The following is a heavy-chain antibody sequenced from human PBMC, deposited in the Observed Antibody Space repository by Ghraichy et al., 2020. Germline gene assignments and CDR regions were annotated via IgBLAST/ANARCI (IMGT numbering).Heavy chain of an antibody. CDR3: ARDYYDSSGYYYVGSWFDY. D-gene: IGHD3-22*01. CDR1: GFTFRSYW. J-gene: IGHJ4*02. CDR2: IKQDGSEK. V-gene: IGHV3-7*01. Sequence: LSLTCAASGFTFRSYWMSWVREAPGKGLERVANIKQDGSEKYYVDSVKGRFTISRDNAKNSLYLQMNSLRAEDTAVYYCARDYYDSSGYYYVGSWFDYWGQGTLVTVSS.